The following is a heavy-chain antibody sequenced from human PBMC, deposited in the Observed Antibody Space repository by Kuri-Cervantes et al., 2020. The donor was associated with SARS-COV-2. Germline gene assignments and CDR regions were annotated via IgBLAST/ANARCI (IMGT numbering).Heavy chain of an antibody. V-gene: IGHV3-30*03. J-gene: IGHJ4*02. CDR2: ISHDGKNK. Sequence: GESLKISCAASGFNFSRTDMHWVRQAPGKGLEWVAVISHDGKNKKCIASGKGRFTISRDNAKNSLYLQMNSLRAKDTAVYYCASPSSGYSGGFDYWGQGTLVTVSS. D-gene: IGHD3-22*01. CDR3: ASPSSGYSGGFDY. CDR1: GFNFSRTD.